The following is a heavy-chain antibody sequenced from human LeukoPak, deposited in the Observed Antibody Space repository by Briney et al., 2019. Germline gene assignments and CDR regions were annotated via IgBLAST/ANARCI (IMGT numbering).Heavy chain of an antibody. J-gene: IGHJ4*02. V-gene: IGHV1-18*04. CDR2: ISGYNGNT. CDR3: AREGGYGDYGTVDY. D-gene: IGHD4-17*01. Sequence: ASVKVSCKASGYTFTGYYMHWVRQAPGQGLEWMGWISGYNGNTNYAQNLQGRVTMATDTSTSTAYMELRSLTSDDTAVYYCAREGGYGDYGTVDYWGQGTLVTVSS. CDR1: GYTFTGYY.